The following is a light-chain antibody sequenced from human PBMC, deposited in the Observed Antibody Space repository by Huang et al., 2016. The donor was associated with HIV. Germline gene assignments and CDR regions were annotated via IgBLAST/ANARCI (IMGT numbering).Light chain of an antibody. Sequence: HLTQSPPSLSASVGDSVFISCRASQDSGTSLAWYQQRTGRAPKLLISGASTLQTGVPSRFSGDSAGTFFTLFITDLQPEDFATYYCQQLHAYPITFGQGTRLDIK. CDR3: QQLHAYPIT. CDR2: GAS. J-gene: IGKJ5*01. CDR1: QDSGTS. V-gene: IGKV1-13*02.